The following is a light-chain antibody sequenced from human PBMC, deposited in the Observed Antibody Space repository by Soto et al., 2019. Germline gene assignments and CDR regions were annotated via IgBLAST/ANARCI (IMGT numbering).Light chain of an antibody. CDR2: EGS. Sequence: QSALTQPASVSGSPGQSITISCPGTSSDVGIYNLVSWYQQHPGKAPKLMIYEGSKRPSGVSNRFSGSKSGNTASLTISGLQVEDEADYYCCSYAGSTRVFGGGTKLTAL. V-gene: IGLV2-23*01. J-gene: IGLJ2*01. CDR1: SSDVGIYNL. CDR3: CSYAGSTRV.